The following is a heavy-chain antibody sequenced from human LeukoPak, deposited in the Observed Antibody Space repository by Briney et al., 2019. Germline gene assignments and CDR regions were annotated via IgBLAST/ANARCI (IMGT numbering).Heavy chain of an antibody. D-gene: IGHD6-13*01. CDR3: AKDSSSWPARGDYFDY. V-gene: IGHV1-2*02. CDR1: GYTFTGYY. J-gene: IGHJ4*02. Sequence: ASVKVSCKASGYTFTGYYTHWVRQAPGQRLEWMGWTNPNSGGTNYAQKFQGRVTMTRDTSISTAYMELSRLTSDDTAVYYCAKDSSSWPARGDYFDYWGQGTLVTVSS. CDR2: TNPNSGGT.